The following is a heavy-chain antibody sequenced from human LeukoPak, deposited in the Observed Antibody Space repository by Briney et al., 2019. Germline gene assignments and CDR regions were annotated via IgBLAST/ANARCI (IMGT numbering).Heavy chain of an antibody. D-gene: IGHD4-17*01. J-gene: IGHJ4*02. V-gene: IGHV4-4*02. CDR3: ASINDYGDLYYFDN. Sequence: SETLSLTCAVSGGSISSDNWWIWVRQPPGKGLEWIGEICHSGSTNYNPSLKSRVTISIDKSKNQFSLTLTSVTAADTAVYYCASINDYGDLYYFDNWGQGTLVTVSS. CDR2: ICHSGST. CDR1: GGSISSDNW.